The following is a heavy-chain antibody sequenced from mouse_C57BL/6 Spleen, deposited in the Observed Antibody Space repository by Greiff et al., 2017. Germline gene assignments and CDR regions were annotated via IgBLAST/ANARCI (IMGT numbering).Heavy chain of an antibody. CDR3: ARRTHYYGSKGDYFDY. D-gene: IGHD1-1*01. V-gene: IGHV1-80*01. CDR2: ISPGDGDT. Sequence: VQGVESGAELVKPGASVKISCKASGYAFSSSWMNWVKQRPGKGLEWIGQISPGDGDTNYNGKFKGKATLTADKSSSTAYMQLSSLTSEDSAVYFCARRTHYYGSKGDYFDYWGQGTTLTVSS. CDR1: GYAFSSSW. J-gene: IGHJ2*01.